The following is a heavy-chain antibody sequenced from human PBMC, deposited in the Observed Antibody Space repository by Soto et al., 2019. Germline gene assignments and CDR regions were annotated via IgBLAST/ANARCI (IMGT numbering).Heavy chain of an antibody. J-gene: IGHJ4*02. V-gene: IGHV3-30*18. Sequence: GGSLRLSCAAPGFTFSSYGMHWVRQAPGKGLEWVAVISYDGSNKYYADSVKGRFTISRDNSKNTLYLQMNSLRAEDTAVYYCAKEYGSSSLSPDFDYWGQGTLVTVSS. CDR3: AKEYGSSSLSPDFDY. CDR1: GFTFSSYG. CDR2: ISYDGSNK. D-gene: IGHD6-13*01.